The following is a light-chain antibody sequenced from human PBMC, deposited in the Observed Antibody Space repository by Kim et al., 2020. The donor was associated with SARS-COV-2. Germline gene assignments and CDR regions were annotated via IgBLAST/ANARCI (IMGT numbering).Light chain of an antibody. CDR2: RDN. CDR1: KLGDKY. Sequence: SVSPGQTARLTCSGGKLGDKYASWYPQKPGQSPVVVIFRDNRRPSGIPERFSGSNSGNTATLTLSGTQAMDEADYYCQAWDSSIYVFGTGTKVTVL. J-gene: IGLJ1*01. CDR3: QAWDSSIYV. V-gene: IGLV3-1*01.